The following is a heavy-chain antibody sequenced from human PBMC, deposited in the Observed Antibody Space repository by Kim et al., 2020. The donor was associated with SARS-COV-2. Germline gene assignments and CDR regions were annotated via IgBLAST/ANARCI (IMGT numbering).Heavy chain of an antibody. D-gene: IGHD4-17*01. Sequence: SETLSLTCTVSGGSISGYYWTWIRQPPGKGLHWIGYIYYSGSTNYNPSLNSRVTISVDTSKNQFSLKLSSVTAADTAVYYCARLGPDSGDVTIEYWGQGTLITVSS. CDR1: GGSISGYY. CDR2: IYYSGST. V-gene: IGHV4-59*01. CDR3: ARLGPDSGDVTIEY. J-gene: IGHJ4*02.